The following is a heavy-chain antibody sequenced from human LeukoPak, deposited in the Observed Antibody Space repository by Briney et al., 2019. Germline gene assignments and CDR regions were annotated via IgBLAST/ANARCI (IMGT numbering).Heavy chain of an antibody. J-gene: IGHJ4*02. CDR1: GYTFTSYA. D-gene: IGHD3-10*01. CDR2: INTNTGNP. CDR3: ARGVRLLWFGELSPKNFDY. V-gene: IGHV7-4-1*02. Sequence: ASVKVSCKASGYTFTSYAMNWVRRAPGQGLEWMGWINTNTGNPTYAQGFTGRFVFSLDTSVSTAYLQISSLKAEDTAVYYCARGVRLLWFGELSPKNFDYWGQGTLVTVSS.